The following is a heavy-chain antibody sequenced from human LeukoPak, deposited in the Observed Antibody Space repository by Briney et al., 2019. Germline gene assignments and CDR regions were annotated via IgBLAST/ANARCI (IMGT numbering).Heavy chain of an antibody. D-gene: IGHD2-15*01. CDR2: MNPNSGNT. J-gene: IGHJ4*02. Sequence: GASVKVSCKASGYTFTSYDINWVRQATGQGLEWMGWMNPNSGNTGYAQKFQGRVTMTRNTSISTAYMELNSLRSEDTAVYYCARVIPLPCGSCSLGADYWGQGTLVTVSS. CDR3: ARVIPLPCGSCSLGADY. CDR1: GYTFTSYD. V-gene: IGHV1-8*01.